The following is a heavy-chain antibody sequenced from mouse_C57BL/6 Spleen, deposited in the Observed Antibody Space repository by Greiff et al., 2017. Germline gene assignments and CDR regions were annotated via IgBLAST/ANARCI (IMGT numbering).Heavy chain of an antibody. CDR2: IHPNSGST. V-gene: IGHV1-64*01. D-gene: IGHD4-1*01. J-gene: IGHJ2*01. Sequence: VQLQQPGAELVKPGASVKLSCKASGYTFTSYWLHWVKQRPGQGLEWIGMIHPNSGSTNYNEKFKSKATLTVDKSSSTAYMQLSSLTSEDSAVYYCARDGTMGFDYWGQGTTLTVSS. CDR1: GYTFTSYW. CDR3: ARDGTMGFDY.